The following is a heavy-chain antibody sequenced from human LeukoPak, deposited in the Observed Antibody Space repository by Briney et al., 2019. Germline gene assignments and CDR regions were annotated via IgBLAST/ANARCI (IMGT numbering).Heavy chain of an antibody. J-gene: IGHJ4*02. CDR1: GFTFSSHG. D-gene: IGHD1-26*01. V-gene: IGHV3-33*06. CDR3: AKDSSAYSGSYYDY. CDR2: IWYDGSNK. Sequence: GGSLRLSCAASGFTFSSHGMHWVRQSPSKGLEWVAVIWYDGSNKYYADSVKGRFTISRDNSKNTLYLQMNSLRAEDTAIYYCAKDSSAYSGSYYDYWGQGTLVTVSS.